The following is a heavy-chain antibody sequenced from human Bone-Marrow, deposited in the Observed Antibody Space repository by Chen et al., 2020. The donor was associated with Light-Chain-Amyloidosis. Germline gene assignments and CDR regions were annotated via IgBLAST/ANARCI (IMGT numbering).Heavy chain of an antibody. D-gene: IGHD3-9*01. CDR3: ARTTLRYLDY. V-gene: IGHV3-74*01. CDR1: GISFSTYW. J-gene: IGHJ4*02. Sequence: EILLVESGGKVVQPGGSLRLSCTASGISFSTYWMHWVRQSPGKGLVSVSRTNSAGTSTTYADSVKGRFTVSRDNTKNTMYLEMNSLRVEDTAVYYCARTTLRYLDYWGQGTLVTVSS. CDR2: TNSAGTST.